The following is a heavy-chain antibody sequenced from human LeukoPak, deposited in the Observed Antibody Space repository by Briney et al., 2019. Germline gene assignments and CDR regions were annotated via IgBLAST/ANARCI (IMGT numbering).Heavy chain of an antibody. D-gene: IGHD3-10*01. J-gene: IGHJ4*02. CDR1: GFTFSSYA. CDR3: AKKYGSGSYGYFDY. CDR2: ISGSGGNT. V-gene: IGHV3-23*01. Sequence: GGSLRLSCAASGFTFSSYAMSWVRQAPGKGLEWVSGISGSGGNTYFADSVKGRFTISRDNSKNTLYLQMNSLRAEDTAVYYCAKKYGSGSYGYFDYWGQGTLVTVSS.